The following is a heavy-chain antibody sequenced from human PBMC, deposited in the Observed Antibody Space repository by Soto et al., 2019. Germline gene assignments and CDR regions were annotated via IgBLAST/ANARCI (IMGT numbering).Heavy chain of an antibody. CDR3: VREGHYYFDY. V-gene: IGHV3-48*03. CDR1: GFTFSAYE. CDR2: ISKSGGTT. J-gene: IGHJ4*02. Sequence: LRLSCAASGFTFSAYEMHWVRQAPGQGLEWVSYISKSGGTTYYADSVKGRFTISRDDAKNSVYLQMSSLGPEDMAVYKCVREGHYYFDYWGQGALVTVSS.